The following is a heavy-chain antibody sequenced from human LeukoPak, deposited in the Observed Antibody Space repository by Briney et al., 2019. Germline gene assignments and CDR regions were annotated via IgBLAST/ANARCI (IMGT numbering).Heavy chain of an antibody. CDR1: GFTFSSYA. V-gene: IGHV3-23*01. J-gene: IGHJ4*02. Sequence: GGSLRLSCAASGFTFSSYAMSWVRQAPGKGLEWVSAISGSGGSTYYADSAKGRFTISRDNSKNTLYLQMNSLRAEDTAVYYCAKAMGITMIVVVPDFDYWGQGTLVTVSS. CDR2: ISGSGGST. CDR3: AKAMGITMIVVVPDFDY. D-gene: IGHD3-22*01.